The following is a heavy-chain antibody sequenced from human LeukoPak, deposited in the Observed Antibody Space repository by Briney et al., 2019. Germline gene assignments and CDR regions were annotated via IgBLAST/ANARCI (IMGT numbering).Heavy chain of an antibody. J-gene: IGHJ4*02. V-gene: IGHV4-31*03. CDR2: TYHSGYT. Sequence: SETLSLTCTVSGGSISSGGYYWSWIRQHPRRGLEWIGYTYHSGYTYYNPSLKSRVTTSVDTSKNQFSLKLSSVTAADTAVYYCARGKEVYYDSPYYFDYWGQGTLVTVSS. CDR3: ARGKEVYYDSPYYFDY. D-gene: IGHD1-14*01. CDR1: GGSISSGGYY.